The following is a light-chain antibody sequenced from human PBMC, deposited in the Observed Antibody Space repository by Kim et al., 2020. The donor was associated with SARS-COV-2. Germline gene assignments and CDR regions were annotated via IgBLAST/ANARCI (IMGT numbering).Light chain of an antibody. V-gene: IGLV3-1*01. CDR3: QAWDSSTANYV. CDR1: KLGDKY. Sequence: PGQTASITCSGDKLGDKYACWYQQKPGQAPVLVIYQDSKRPSGIPERFSGSNSGNTATLTISGTQAMDEADYYCQAWDSSTANYVFGTGTKVTVL. J-gene: IGLJ1*01. CDR2: QDS.